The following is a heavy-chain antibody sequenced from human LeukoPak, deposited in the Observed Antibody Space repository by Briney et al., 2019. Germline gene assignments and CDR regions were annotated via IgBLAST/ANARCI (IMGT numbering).Heavy chain of an antibody. Sequence: GGSLRLSCAASGFTFSSYAMHWVRQAPGKGLEWVAVISYDGSNKYYADSVNGRFTISRDNSKNTLYLQMNSLRAEDTAVYYCARDRYSSSWYEDWFDPWGQGTLVTVSS. CDR3: ARDRYSSSWYEDWFDP. D-gene: IGHD6-13*01. CDR2: ISYDGSNK. J-gene: IGHJ5*02. CDR1: GFTFSSYA. V-gene: IGHV3-30*04.